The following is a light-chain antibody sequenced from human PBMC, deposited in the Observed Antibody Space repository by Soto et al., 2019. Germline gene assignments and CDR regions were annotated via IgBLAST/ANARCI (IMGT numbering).Light chain of an antibody. CDR2: EVS. V-gene: IGLV2-8*01. J-gene: IGLJ2*01. CDR1: SRDVGGYNY. CDR3: YSYAGSNNWGV. Sequence: QSALTQPPSASGSPGQSVAISCTGTSRDVGGYNYVSWYQQHPGKAPKLMIYEVSKRPSGVPNRFSGSKSGNTASLTVSGLQTEDEAVYYCYSYAGSNNWGVFGGGTKVTVL.